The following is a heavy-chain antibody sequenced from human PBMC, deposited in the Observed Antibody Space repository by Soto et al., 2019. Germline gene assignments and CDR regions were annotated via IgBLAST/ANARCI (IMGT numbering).Heavy chain of an antibody. CDR3: ARDRFGLLGYCSSTSCYRPYYYYGMDV. Sequence: PGGSLRLSCAASGFTFSDYYMSWIRQAPGKGLEWVSYISSSGSTIYYADSVKGRFTISRDNAKNSLYLQMNSLRAEDTAVYYCARDRFGLLGYCSSTSCYRPYYYYGMDVWGQGTTVTVSS. J-gene: IGHJ6*02. CDR1: GFTFSDYY. V-gene: IGHV3-11*04. D-gene: IGHD2-2*01. CDR2: ISSSGSTI.